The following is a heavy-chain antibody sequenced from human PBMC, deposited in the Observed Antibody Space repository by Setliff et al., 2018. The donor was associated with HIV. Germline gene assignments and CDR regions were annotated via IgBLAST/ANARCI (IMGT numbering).Heavy chain of an antibody. CDR2: IKSKAYGVTT. Sequence: GGSLRLSCTASGFTFGEYAMSWVRQAPGKGLEWVGIIKSKAYGVTTEYAPSVKGRFTISSDDSLGIAHLQLNSLKSEDTAIYYCTRTPGALQNYFDYWGQGTPVTVSS. D-gene: IGHD2-15*01. CDR3: TRTPGALQNYFDY. J-gene: IGHJ4*02. CDR1: GFTFGEYA. V-gene: IGHV3-49*04.